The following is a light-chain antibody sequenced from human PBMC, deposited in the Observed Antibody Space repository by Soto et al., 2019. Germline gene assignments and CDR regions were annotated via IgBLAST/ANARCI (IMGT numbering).Light chain of an antibody. CDR2: GAS. CDR1: QGVSSN. J-gene: IGKJ5*01. CDR3: QQRSNWPPSIT. Sequence: IVRTQSKATLSVSPGERATLSCRGSQGVSSNLAWYQQKPGQAPRLLIYGASTRATGIPARFSGSGSGTDFTLTISSLEPEDFAVYYCQQRSNWPPSITFGQGTRLAIK. V-gene: IGKV3-15*01.